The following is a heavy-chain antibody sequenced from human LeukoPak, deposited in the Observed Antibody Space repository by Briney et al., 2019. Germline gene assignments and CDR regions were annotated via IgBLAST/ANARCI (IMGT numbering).Heavy chain of an antibody. J-gene: IGHJ4*02. Sequence: PSETLSLTCAVDGGSFIDYYWRWLRQTAGKGLEWVGEVHHSGSANYDSSLQSRVTISLDKSKKQISLNVRDMTAADTAVYYCARGGGTSVKGFAYWGQGTLVTVSS. CDR1: GGSFIDYY. V-gene: IGHV4-34*01. CDR2: VHHSGSA. D-gene: IGHD3-22*01. CDR3: ARGGGTSVKGFAY.